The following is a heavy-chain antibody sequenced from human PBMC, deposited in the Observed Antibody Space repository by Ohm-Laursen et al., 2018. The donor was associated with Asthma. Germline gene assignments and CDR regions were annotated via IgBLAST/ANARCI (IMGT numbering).Heavy chain of an antibody. CDR3: ARGPMHDYYFDN. CDR1: GDSISSGDHY. Sequence: TLSLTWSVSGDSISSGDHYWSWIRQHPEKGLEWIGYIYYSVSTYYSPSLKSRVTISGDTSKNQFSLKLSFVTAADTAVYYCARGPMHDYYFDNWGQGTLVTVSS. CDR2: IYYSVST. D-gene: IGHD1-1*01. V-gene: IGHV4-30-4*08. J-gene: IGHJ4*02.